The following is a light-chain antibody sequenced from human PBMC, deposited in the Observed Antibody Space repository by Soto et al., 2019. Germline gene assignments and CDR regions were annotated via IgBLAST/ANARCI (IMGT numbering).Light chain of an antibody. V-gene: IGLV2-23*01. CDR1: SSDVGSYNL. J-gene: IGLJ1*01. Sequence: QSLLTQPASVSGSPGQSITISCTGTSSDVGSYNLVSWYQQHPGKAPKLMIYEGSKRPSGVSNRFSGSKSGNTASLTISGLQAEDEADYYCCSYAGSSTPLVFGTGTRSPS. CDR2: EGS. CDR3: CSYAGSSTPLV.